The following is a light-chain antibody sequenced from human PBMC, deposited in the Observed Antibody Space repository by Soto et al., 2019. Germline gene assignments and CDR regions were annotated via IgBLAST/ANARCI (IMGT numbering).Light chain of an antibody. CDR2: DVS. CDR3: YSYTSSSTYV. V-gene: IGLV2-14*01. Sequence: QSVLTQPASVSGSPGQSITISCTGTSSDVGGYNYVSWYQQYPAKVPKLMNYDVSNRPSGVSDRFSGSKSGNTASLTISGLQAEDEAEYYCYSYTSSSTYVFGTGTKVTVL. J-gene: IGLJ1*01. CDR1: SSDVGGYNY.